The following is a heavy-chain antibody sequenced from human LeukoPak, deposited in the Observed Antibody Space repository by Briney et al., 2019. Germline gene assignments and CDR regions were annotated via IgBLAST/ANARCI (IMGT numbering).Heavy chain of an antibody. J-gene: IGHJ4*02. Sequence: SETLSLTCTVSSGSISNYYWSWIRQPAGKGLEWIGRIYTSGSTTYNPSLKSRLTISIDTSKNQFSLKLSSVTAADTAVYYCARGEFCDYWGQGTLVTVSS. CDR1: SGSISNYY. D-gene: IGHD3-9*01. CDR2: IYTSGST. V-gene: IGHV4-4*07. CDR3: ARGEFCDY.